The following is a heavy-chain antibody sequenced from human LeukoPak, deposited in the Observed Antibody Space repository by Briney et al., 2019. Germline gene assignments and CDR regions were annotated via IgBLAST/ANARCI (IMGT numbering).Heavy chain of an antibody. CDR1: IDSFSNYH. CDR2: VNESGGT. J-gene: IGHJ5*02. V-gene: IGHV4-34*01. CDR3: ARGQGATVPQVGKNWFDP. D-gene: IGHD1-26*01. Sequence: SETLSLTCAVYIDSFSNYHWNWLRQTPAKGLEWIGEVNESGGTNISPSLRSRVILSVDTSKNQFSLKLISVTVADTAVYYCARGQGATVPQVGKNWFDPWGQGTRVTVSS.